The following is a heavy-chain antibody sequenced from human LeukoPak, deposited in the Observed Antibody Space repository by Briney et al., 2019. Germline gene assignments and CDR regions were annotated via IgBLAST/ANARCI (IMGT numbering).Heavy chain of an antibody. J-gene: IGHJ6*03. CDR2: INPNSGGT. CDR1: GYTFTSYA. CDR3: AREGSIAAAGRAHYYYHYMDV. Sequence: ASVKVSCKASGYTFTSYAMNWVRQAPGQGLEWMGWINPNSGGTNYAQKFQGRVTMTRDTSISTAYMELSRLRSDDTAVYYCAREGSIAAAGRAHYYYHYMDVWGKGTTVTISS. D-gene: IGHD6-13*01. V-gene: IGHV1-2*02.